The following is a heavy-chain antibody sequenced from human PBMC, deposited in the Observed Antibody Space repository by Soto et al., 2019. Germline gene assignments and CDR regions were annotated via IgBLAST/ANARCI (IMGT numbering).Heavy chain of an antibody. CDR1: GFTFSSYW. Sequence: LRLSCAASGFTFSSYWMSWVRQAPGKGLEWVANIKQDGSEKYYVDSVKGRFTISRDNAKNSLYLQMNSLRAEDTAVYYCARVGGGPITMIVVVITNYYGMDVWGQGTTVTVSS. J-gene: IGHJ6*02. CDR2: IKQDGSEK. CDR3: ARVGGGPITMIVVVITNYYGMDV. D-gene: IGHD3-22*01. V-gene: IGHV3-7*01.